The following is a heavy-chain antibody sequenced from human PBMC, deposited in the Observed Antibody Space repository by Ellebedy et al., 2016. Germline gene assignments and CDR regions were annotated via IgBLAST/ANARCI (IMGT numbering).Heavy chain of an antibody. CDR3: ARVGSKGPFDC. V-gene: IGHV3-21*06. CDR1: GFTFSSYG. CDR2: ISSSRSYI. D-gene: IGHD6-13*01. J-gene: IGHJ4*02. Sequence: GESLKISXVASGFTFSSYGMNWVRQAPGKGLEWVSSISSSRSYITYADSVKGRFIISRDNAKNSLYLQMNSLRVEDTAVYYCARVGSKGPFDCWGQGTLITVSS.